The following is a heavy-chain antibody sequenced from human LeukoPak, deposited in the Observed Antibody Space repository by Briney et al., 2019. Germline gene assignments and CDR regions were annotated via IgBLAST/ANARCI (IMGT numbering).Heavy chain of an antibody. CDR1: GFTFSSYS. CDR2: ISSSSSYI. D-gene: IGHD2-2*01. J-gene: IGHJ6*02. CDR3: ARDGVVVPAATVTPRYYYYGMDV. Sequence: PGRSLRLSCAASGFTFSSYSMNWVRQAPGKGLEWVSSISSSSSYIYYADSVKGRFTISRDNAKNSLYLQMNSLRAEDTAVYYCARDGVVVPAATVTPRYYYYGMDVWGQGTTVTVSS. V-gene: IGHV3-21*01.